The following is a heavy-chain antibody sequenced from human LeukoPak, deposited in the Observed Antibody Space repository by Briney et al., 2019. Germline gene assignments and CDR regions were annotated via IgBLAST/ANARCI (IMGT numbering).Heavy chain of an antibody. CDR1: GFTFSHYG. Sequence: PGGSLRLSCAASGFTFSHYGMHWVRQAPGKGLEWVAVIWNDGTNKYYSDSVKGRFTIYRDDSQNRVYLQMNSLRADDTALYYCAKDAQRGFDYSNSLEYWGQGALVTV. CDR2: IWNDGTNK. J-gene: IGHJ4*02. D-gene: IGHD4-11*01. CDR3: AKDAQRGFDYSNSLEY. V-gene: IGHV3-33*06.